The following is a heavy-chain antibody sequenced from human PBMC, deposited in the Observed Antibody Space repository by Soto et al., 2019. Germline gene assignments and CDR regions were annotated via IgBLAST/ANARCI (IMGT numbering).Heavy chain of an antibody. CDR1: GYSFTNND. Sequence: QVQLVQSGAEVREPGASVKVSCKASGYSFTNNDVSWVRQATGQGLEWMGWMNPGSGDTGYAQKFQGRVTMTRDISKATAYMELISLISYDTSIYYCARMATLVSLNWFDPWVQGTLVTVSS. J-gene: IGHJ5*02. D-gene: IGHD3-16*02. CDR3: ARMATLVSLNWFDP. V-gene: IGHV1-8*01. CDR2: MNPGSGDT.